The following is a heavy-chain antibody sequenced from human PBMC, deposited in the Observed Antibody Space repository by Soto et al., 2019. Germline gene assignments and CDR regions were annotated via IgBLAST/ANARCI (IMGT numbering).Heavy chain of an antibody. D-gene: IGHD2-21*02. J-gene: IGHJ3*02. V-gene: IGHV1-2*04. Sequence: ASVKVSCKASGYTFTGYYMHWVRQAPGQGLEWMGWINPNSGGTNYAQKSQGWVTMTRDTSISTAYMELSRLRSDDTAVYYCARGANCGGDCYDIWGQGTMVNVSS. CDR3: ARGANCGGDCYDI. CDR2: INPNSGGT. CDR1: GYTFTGYY.